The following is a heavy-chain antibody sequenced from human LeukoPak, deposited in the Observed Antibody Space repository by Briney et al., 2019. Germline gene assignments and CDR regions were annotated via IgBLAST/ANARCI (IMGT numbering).Heavy chain of an antibody. CDR3: ARAANLRFLEWLPFDY. V-gene: IGHV1-18*01. Sequence: ASVKVSCKASGYTFTSYGISWVRQAPGQGLEWMGWISAYNGNTNYAQKLQGRVTVTTDTSTSTAYMELSSLRSDDTAVYYCARAANLRFLEWLPFDYWGQGTLVTVSS. CDR1: GYTFTSYG. CDR2: ISAYNGNT. J-gene: IGHJ4*02. D-gene: IGHD3-3*01.